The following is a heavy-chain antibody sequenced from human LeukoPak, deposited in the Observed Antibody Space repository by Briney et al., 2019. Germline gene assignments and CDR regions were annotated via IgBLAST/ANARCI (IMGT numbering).Heavy chain of an antibody. CDR2: ISYDGSNK. Sequence: GGSPRLSCAASGFTVSNWAIHWVRQAPGKGLEWVAAISYDGSNKFYADSVKGRFTISRDNSKNSLDLQMNSLRAEDTAVYYCARGYCSSTSCYNDYWGQGTLSPSPQ. CDR3: ARGYCSSTSCYNDY. J-gene: IGHJ4*01. V-gene: IGHV3-30*04. CDR1: GFTVSNWA. D-gene: IGHD2-2*02.